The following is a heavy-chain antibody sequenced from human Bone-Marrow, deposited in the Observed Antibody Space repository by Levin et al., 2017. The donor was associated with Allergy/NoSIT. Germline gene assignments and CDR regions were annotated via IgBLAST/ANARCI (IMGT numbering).Heavy chain of an antibody. Sequence: PSETLSLTCAVSGASISTGKWWNWVRQPPGKGLEWIGEIHHDGRTNYNPSLKSRVTISVDTSQNQFSLKLTPVTAADTAVYYCAATGYFTFEYRGQGTLVPVSS. CDR3: AATGYFTFEY. CDR1: GASISTGKW. D-gene: IGHD3/OR15-3a*01. CDR2: IHHDGRT. V-gene: IGHV4-4*02. J-gene: IGHJ4*02.